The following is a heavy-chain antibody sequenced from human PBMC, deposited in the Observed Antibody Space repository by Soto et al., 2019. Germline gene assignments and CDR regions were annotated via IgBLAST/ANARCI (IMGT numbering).Heavy chain of an antibody. V-gene: IGHV3-30-3*01. J-gene: IGHJ4*02. D-gene: IGHD2-15*01. Sequence: GGSLRLSCAASGFTFSSFAMHWVRQAPGKGLEWVAVMSYDGNNKYYADSVKGRFTISRDNSKNTLYLQTNSLRVEDTAVYYCAREYCSGGSCYSDYWGQGTLVTVSS. CDR1: GFTFSSFA. CDR3: AREYCSGGSCYSDY. CDR2: MSYDGNNK.